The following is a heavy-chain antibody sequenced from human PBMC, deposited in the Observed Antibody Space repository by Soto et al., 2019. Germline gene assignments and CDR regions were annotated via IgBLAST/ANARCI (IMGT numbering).Heavy chain of an antibody. CDR2: IWYDGSNK. V-gene: IGHV3-33*01. Sequence: QVQLVESGGGVVQPGRSLRLSCAASGFTFSSYGMHWVRQAPGKGLERVAVIWYDGSNKYYADSVKGRFTISIDNSKNPLYLQMNSLRAEDTAVYYCARDNKGGRPTYRYSVPDYWSQGTLVTVSS. CDR3: ARDNKGGRPTYRYSVPDY. CDR1: GFTFSSYG. D-gene: IGHD2-15*01. J-gene: IGHJ4*02.